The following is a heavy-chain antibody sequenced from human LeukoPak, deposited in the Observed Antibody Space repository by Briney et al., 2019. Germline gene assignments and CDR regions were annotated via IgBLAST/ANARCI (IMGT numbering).Heavy chain of an antibody. D-gene: IGHD3-22*01. V-gene: IGHV3-23*01. CDR2: ISGSGGST. J-gene: IGHJ4*02. CDR1: GFTFSSYA. Sequence: GGSLRLSCAASGFTFSSYAMSWVRQAPGKGLEWVSAISGSGGSTYYADSVKGRFTISRDNSKNTLYVQRNGLRAEDTAVYYCAKVQYYYDSSGSLGYYFDYWGQGTLVTVSS. CDR3: AKVQYYYDSSGSLGYYFDY.